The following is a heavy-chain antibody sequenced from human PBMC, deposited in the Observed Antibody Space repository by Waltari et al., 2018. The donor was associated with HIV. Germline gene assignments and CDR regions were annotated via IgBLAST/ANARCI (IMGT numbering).Heavy chain of an antibody. D-gene: IGHD6-13*01. Sequence: QVQLVQSGAEVKKPGSSVTVSCRASGGTFRCYAISWVRPPPGQGLEWMGGIIPIFGTANYAQKFQGRVTITADKSTSTAYMELSSLRSEDTAVYYCARQGVGAAAAGLDYWGQGTLVTVSS. CDR3: ARQGVGAAAAGLDY. CDR2: IIPIFGTA. J-gene: IGHJ4*02. CDR1: GGTFRCYA. V-gene: IGHV1-69*06.